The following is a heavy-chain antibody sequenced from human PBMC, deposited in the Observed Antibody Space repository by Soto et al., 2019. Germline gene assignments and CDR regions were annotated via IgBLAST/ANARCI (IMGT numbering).Heavy chain of an antibody. CDR3: ARVNAGGEVDL. D-gene: IGHD3-10*01. CDR2: ISSSSSYI. CDR1: GFTFSSYS. Sequence: EVQLVESGGGLVKPGGSLRLSCAASGFTFSSYSMNWVRQVPGKGLEWVSSISSSSSYINYEDSVKGRFTISRDNAKNSLFLQTDSLRAEGTAVYFCARVNAGGEVDLWGQGTVVTVSS. J-gene: IGHJ4*02. V-gene: IGHV3-21*01.